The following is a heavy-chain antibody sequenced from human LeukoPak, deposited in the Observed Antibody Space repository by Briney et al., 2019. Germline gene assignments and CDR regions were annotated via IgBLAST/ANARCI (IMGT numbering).Heavy chain of an antibody. Sequence: PGGSLRLSCAASRFTFSSYTMNWVRQAPGKGLEWVSGISANGVSKYYADSVKGRFTISRDNSKNTLYLHMDRLGTEDTAVYYCASMPSTEIYYFYYMDVWGKGTTVTVSS. CDR3: ASMPSTEIYYFYYMDV. V-gene: IGHV3-23*01. J-gene: IGHJ6*03. D-gene: IGHD2-2*01. CDR2: ISANGVSK. CDR1: RFTFSSYT.